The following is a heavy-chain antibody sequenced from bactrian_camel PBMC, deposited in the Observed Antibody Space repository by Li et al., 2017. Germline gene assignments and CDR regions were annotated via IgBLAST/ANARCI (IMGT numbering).Heavy chain of an antibody. CDR2: IDNEGRI. Sequence: HVQLVESGGGSVQAGGSLRLSCAASGYSPGPYCMAWFRQVVGKKREGIAAIDNEGRITYANSVKGRFTISQDNAKRTVYLQMNSVKPEDTAMYYCAAADANMGGSLFSPTDYIYWGQGTQVTVS. D-gene: IGHD1*01. CDR3: AAADANMGGSLFSPTDYIY. J-gene: IGHJ4*01. CDR1: GYSPGPYC. V-gene: IGHV3S53*01.